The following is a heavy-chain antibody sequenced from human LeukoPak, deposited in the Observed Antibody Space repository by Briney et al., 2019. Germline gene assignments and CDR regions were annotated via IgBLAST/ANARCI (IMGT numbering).Heavy chain of an antibody. CDR2: INPDNGGT. CDR3: ARDPSNSGYDYLYYFDY. V-gene: IGHV1-2*02. Sequence: PTVKVSCKASGYTFTGYYMHWVRQAPGQGLEWMGWINPDNGGTNYAQKFQGRVTMTRDMSISTAYMELSRLRSDDTAVYYCARDPSNSGYDYLYYFDYWGQGTLVTVSS. J-gene: IGHJ4*02. D-gene: IGHD5-12*01. CDR1: GYTFTGYY.